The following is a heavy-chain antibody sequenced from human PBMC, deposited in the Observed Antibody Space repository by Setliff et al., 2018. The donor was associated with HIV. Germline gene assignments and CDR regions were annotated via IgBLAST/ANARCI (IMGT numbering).Heavy chain of an antibody. CDR1: GDSIRSQF. Sequence: ASETLSLTCNLSGDSIRSQFWTWIRQTPGKGLEWIASIETTGTVNYSPSLQSRVSISLDPSRSQFSLTLRSVTAADTAVYYCARVPSAGVRGRPDLYHWFDPWGQGTLVTVSS. CDR2: IETTGTV. J-gene: IGHJ5*02. V-gene: IGHV4-4*08. CDR3: ARVPSAGVRGRPDLYHWFDP. D-gene: IGHD3-3*01.